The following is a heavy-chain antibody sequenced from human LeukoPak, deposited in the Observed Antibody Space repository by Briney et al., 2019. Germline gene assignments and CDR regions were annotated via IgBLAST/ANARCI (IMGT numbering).Heavy chain of an antibody. CDR2: VVPVFETI. J-gene: IGHJ4*02. V-gene: IGHV1-69*13. Sequence: VASVKVSCKASTDTFNNYGIVWVRQAPGQGLEWMGGVVPVFETIDCAQKFQGRVTLSADDSTTIAYMELNSLRSEDTAVYYCARSWAVQNTFYYFDDWGQGTLVTVSS. CDR1: TDTFNNYG. CDR3: ARSWAVQNTFYYFDD. D-gene: IGHD1-1*01.